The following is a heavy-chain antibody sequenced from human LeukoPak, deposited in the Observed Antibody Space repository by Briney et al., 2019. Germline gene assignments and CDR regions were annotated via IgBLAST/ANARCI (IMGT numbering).Heavy chain of an antibody. Sequence: PGGSLRLSCAASGFTFSSYAMSWVRQAPGKGLEWVSAISGSGGSTYYADSVKGQFTISRDNSKNTLYLQMNSLRAEDTAVYYCAKGLQLVRSYFDYWGQGTLVTVSS. V-gene: IGHV3-23*01. CDR3: AKGLQLVRSYFDY. J-gene: IGHJ4*02. CDR2: ISGSGGST. CDR1: GFTFSSYA. D-gene: IGHD6-13*01.